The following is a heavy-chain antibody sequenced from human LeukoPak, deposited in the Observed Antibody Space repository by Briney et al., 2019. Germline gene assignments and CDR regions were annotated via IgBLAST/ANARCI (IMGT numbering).Heavy chain of an antibody. CDR2: IYTSGST. Sequence: PSETLSLTCTVSGGSISSYYWSWIRQPAGKGLEWIGRIYTSGSTNYNPSLKSRVTMSVDTSKNQFSLKLSSVAAADTAVYYCARDSGSYYGTTGPFDCWGQGTLVTVSS. CDR1: GGSISSYY. CDR3: ARDSGSYYGTTGPFDC. D-gene: IGHD1-26*01. V-gene: IGHV4-4*07. J-gene: IGHJ4*02.